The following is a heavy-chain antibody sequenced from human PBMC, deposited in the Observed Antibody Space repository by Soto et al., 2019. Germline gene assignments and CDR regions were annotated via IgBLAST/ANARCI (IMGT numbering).Heavy chain of an antibody. CDR3: ARDRSTIFGVVTPIDY. Sequence: LRLSCVASGFTFSPYGMNWVRQAPGKGLEWVSYISSSGSTIYYADSVRGRFTVSRDNAKNTLYLEMNGLRDEDTAVDYCARDRSTIFGVVTPIDYWGQGTLVTVPQ. V-gene: IGHV3-48*02. D-gene: IGHD3-3*01. J-gene: IGHJ4*02. CDR2: ISSSGSTI. CDR1: GFTFSPYG.